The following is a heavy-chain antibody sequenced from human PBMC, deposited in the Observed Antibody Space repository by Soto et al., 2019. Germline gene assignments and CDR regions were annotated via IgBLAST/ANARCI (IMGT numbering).Heavy chain of an antibody. CDR2: IYFTGST. CDR3: TRGPPRVQWFDP. Sequence: SETLSLTCTVSGGAVSSGTYYWSWIRQPPGKGLEWIGHIYFTGSTNYNPSLKSRVTMPLDTSRNQFSLKLSSVTAADTAVYYCTRGPPRVQWFDPWGLGTLVTVSS. J-gene: IGHJ5*02. V-gene: IGHV4-61*01. CDR1: GGAVSSGTYY.